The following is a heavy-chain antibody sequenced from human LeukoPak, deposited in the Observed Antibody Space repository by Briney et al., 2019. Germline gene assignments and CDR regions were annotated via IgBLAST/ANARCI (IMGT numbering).Heavy chain of an antibody. CDR2: IVVGSGNT. V-gene: IGHV1-58*02. J-gene: IGHJ4*02. Sequence: SVKVCFKSAGFTFTSSAMQWVRQARGQRLEWIGWIVVGSGNTNYAQKFQERVTITRDMSTSTAYMELSSLRSEDTAVYYCAALPYYYVAGSYYVDYWGQGTLVTVSS. CDR1: GFTFTSSA. D-gene: IGHD3-10*01. CDR3: AALPYYYVAGSYYVDY.